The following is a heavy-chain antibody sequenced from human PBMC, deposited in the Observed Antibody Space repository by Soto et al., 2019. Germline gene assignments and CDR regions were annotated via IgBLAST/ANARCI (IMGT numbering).Heavy chain of an antibody. CDR2: INPNSGGT. J-gene: IGHJ6*02. CDR1: GYTFTGYY. V-gene: IGHV1-2*04. Sequence: GASVKVSCKASGYTFTGYYMHWVRQAPGQGLEWMGWINPNSGGTNYAQKFQGWVTMTRDTSISTAYMELSRLRSDDTAVYYCARHGTFYGSGRSYYYYYGMDVWGQGTTVTVSS. D-gene: IGHD3-10*01. CDR3: ARHGTFYGSGRSYYYYYGMDV.